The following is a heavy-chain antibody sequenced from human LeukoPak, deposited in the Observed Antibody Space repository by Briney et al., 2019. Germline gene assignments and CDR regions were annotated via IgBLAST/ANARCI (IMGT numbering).Heavy chain of an antibody. D-gene: IGHD2-2*01. CDR3: AKGRQLLTRFLDY. CDR2: INSDGGST. Sequence: PGGSLRLSCTASGFTFTSYWMHWVRQAPGKGLVWVSRINSDGGSTSYADSVKGRFTISRDNAKNTLYLQMNSLRAEDTAVYYCAKGRQLLTRFLDYWGQGTLVTVSS. J-gene: IGHJ4*02. CDR1: GFTFTSYW. V-gene: IGHV3-74*01.